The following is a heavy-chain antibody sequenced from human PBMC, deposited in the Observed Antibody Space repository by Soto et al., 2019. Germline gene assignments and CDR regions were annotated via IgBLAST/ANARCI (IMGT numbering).Heavy chain of an antibody. V-gene: IGHV4-39*01. Sequence: QLQLQESGPGLVKPSETLSLTCTVSGGSITRNNHYWGWIRQSPGKGLEWIGNILHSGNTNYKPSLKSRVTMSVETSKNQFSLKMNSVTAAVTAVYYCARLGSSGWYQGSYFDYWGQGTLVTVSS. J-gene: IGHJ4*02. CDR3: ARLGSSGWYQGSYFDY. CDR2: ILHSGNT. CDR1: GGSITRNNHY. D-gene: IGHD6-19*01.